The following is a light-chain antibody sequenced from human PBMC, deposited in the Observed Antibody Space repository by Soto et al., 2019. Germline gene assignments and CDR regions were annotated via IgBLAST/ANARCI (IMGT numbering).Light chain of an antibody. CDR1: QSVSSSD. CDR2: GAS. V-gene: IGKV3-20*01. J-gene: IGKJ4*01. Sequence: EIVLTQSPGILSLSPGERATLSCRASQSVSSSDLAWYQQKPGQAPRLLIYGASSRATGIPDRFSGSGSGTDFTLTISRLEPEDFAVYYCQQYGSSPQGLTFGGGTKVEIK. CDR3: QQYGSSPQGLT.